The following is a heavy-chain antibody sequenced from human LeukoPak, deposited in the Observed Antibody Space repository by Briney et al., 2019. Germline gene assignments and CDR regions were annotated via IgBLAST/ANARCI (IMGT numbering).Heavy chain of an antibody. CDR2: IYYSGTT. D-gene: IGHD4-23*01. CDR1: GGSIRSSYYY. CDR3: ARHDGRAGGTMGALDY. J-gene: IGHJ4*02. V-gene: IGHV4-39*01. Sequence: SETLSLTCTVSGGSIRSSYYYWGWIRQPPGKGLEWIGSIYYSGTTYYNPSLNSRGTISVDTSKNQFSLQLISVTAADTAVYYCARHDGRAGGTMGALDYWGQGSLVTVSS.